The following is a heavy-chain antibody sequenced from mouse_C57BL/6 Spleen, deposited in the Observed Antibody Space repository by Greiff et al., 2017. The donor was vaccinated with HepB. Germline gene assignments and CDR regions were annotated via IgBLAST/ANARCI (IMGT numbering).Heavy chain of an antibody. CDR1: GYAFSSSW. Sequence: QVQLQQSGPELVKPGASVKISCKASGYAFSSSWMNWVKQRPGTGLEWIGRIYPGDGDTNYNGKFKGKATLTADKSSSTAYMQLSSLTSEDSAVYFCARFYYGNFWGQGTTLTVSS. J-gene: IGHJ2*01. CDR2: IYPGDGDT. V-gene: IGHV1-82*01. CDR3: ARFYYGNF. D-gene: IGHD2-1*01.